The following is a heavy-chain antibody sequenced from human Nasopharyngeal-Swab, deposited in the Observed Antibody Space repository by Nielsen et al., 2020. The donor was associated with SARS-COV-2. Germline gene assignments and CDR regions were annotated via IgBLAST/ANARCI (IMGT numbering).Heavy chain of an antibody. V-gene: IGHV3-30*18. CDR3: AKDCGLRAAYYYYGMDV. D-gene: IGHD6-25*01. Sequence: GESLKISCAASGFTFSSYGMHWVRQAPGKGLEWVAVISYDGSNKYYADFVKGRFTISRDNSKNTLYLQMNSLRAEDTAVYYCAKDCGLRAAYYYYGMDVWGQGTTVTVSS. CDR2: ISYDGSNK. CDR1: GFTFSSYG. J-gene: IGHJ6*02.